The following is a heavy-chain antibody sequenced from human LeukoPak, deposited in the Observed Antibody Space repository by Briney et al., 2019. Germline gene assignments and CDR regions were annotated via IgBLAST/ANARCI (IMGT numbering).Heavy chain of an antibody. J-gene: IGHJ6*03. Sequence: GGSLRLSCAASGFTFSTYAMSWVRQAPGKGLEWVSLIGGSVGRTRYADSVKGRFTISRDNSKNTPYLEMNSLRAEDTAVYYCAKDSSSYDWGYMDVWGKGTTVTISS. D-gene: IGHD3-22*01. CDR2: IGGSVGRT. CDR1: GFTFSTYA. V-gene: IGHV3-23*01. CDR3: AKDSSSYDWGYMDV.